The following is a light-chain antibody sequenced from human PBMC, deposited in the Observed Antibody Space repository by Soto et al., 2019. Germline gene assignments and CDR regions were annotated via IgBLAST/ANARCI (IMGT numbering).Light chain of an antibody. V-gene: IGKV3-20*01. J-gene: IGKJ5*01. CDR1: QTVGKNY. Sequence: EIVLTQSPGTLSLSPGETATLSCRASQTVGKNYLAWYQQKPGQTPRLLVYNPSIRATGIPDRFSGSGSGTDFTLTITRLEPEDFAVYYCHQYAYSPQTFGQGTRLEIK. CDR3: HQYAYSPQT. CDR2: NPS.